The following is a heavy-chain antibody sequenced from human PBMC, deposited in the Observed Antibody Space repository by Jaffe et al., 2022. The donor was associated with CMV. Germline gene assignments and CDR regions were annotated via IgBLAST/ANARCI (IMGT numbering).Heavy chain of an antibody. Sequence: EVQLVESGGGLVKPGGSLRLSCAASGFTFSNAWMSWVRQAPGKGLEWVGRIKSKTDGGTTDYAAPVKGRFTISRDDSKNTLYLQMNSLKTEDTAVYYCTTDSQWLGTLDYWGQGTLVTVSS. J-gene: IGHJ4*02. D-gene: IGHD6-19*01. V-gene: IGHV3-15*01. CDR2: IKSKTDGGTT. CDR1: GFTFSNAW. CDR3: TTDSQWLGTLDY.